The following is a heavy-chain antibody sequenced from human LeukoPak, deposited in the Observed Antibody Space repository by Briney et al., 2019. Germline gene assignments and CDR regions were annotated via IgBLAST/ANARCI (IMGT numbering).Heavy chain of an antibody. CDR1: GGTFSSYA. V-gene: IGHV1-69*05. D-gene: IGHD5-18*01. Sequence: GSSVKVSCKASGGTFSSYAISWVRQAPGQGLEWMGGIIPIFGTANYAQKFQGRVTITTDESTSTAYMGLSSLRSEDTAVYYCASGGYSYGYEATVYWGQGTLVTVSS. J-gene: IGHJ4*02. CDR3: ASGGYSYGYEATVY. CDR2: IIPIFGTA.